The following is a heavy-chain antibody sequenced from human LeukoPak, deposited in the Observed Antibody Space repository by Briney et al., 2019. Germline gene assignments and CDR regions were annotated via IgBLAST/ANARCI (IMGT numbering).Heavy chain of an antibody. CDR3: AKDYDYGDYATDY. CDR2: IPYDGGNK. V-gene: IGHV3-30*02. Sequence: SGGSLRLSCAASGFILSTHGMHWVRQAPGKGLEWVAFIPYDGGNKYYADSVKGRFTISRDNSKNTVYLQMNSLRVEDTAVYYCAKDYDYGDYATDYWGQGTLVTVSS. CDR1: GFILSTHG. D-gene: IGHD4-17*01. J-gene: IGHJ4*02.